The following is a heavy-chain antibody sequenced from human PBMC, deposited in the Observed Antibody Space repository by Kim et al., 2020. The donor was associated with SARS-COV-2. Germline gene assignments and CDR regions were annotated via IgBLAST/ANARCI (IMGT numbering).Heavy chain of an antibody. D-gene: IGHD3-10*01. CDR2: IYYSGST. CDR3: ARDFYGSGSYYAPSGYGMDV. J-gene: IGHJ6*02. CDR1: GGSISSSSYY. V-gene: IGHV4-39*07. Sequence: SETLSLTCTVSGGSISSSSYYWGWIRQPPGKGLEWIGSIYYSGSTYYNPSLKSRVTISVDTSKNQFSLKLSSVTAADTAVYYCARDFYGSGSYYAPSGYGMDVWGQGTTVTVSS.